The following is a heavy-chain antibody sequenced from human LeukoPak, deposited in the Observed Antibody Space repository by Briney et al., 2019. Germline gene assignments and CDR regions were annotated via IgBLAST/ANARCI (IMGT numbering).Heavy chain of an antibody. CDR1: GFTFSDYD. CDR2: ISSSGYTK. J-gene: IGHJ4*02. CDR3: ARSTSFDY. Sequence: GGSLTLSCAVSGFTFSDYDMSGIRQAPGEGLEGVSYISSSGYTKYYADSVKGRFTISRDNARNSLYLQMNSLRAEDTAVYYCARSTSFDYWGQGTLVTVSS. V-gene: IGHV3-11*01. D-gene: IGHD2-2*01.